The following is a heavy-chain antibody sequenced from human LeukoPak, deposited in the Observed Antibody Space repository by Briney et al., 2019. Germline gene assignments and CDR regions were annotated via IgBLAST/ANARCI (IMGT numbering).Heavy chain of an antibody. J-gene: IGHJ6*02. Sequence: GESLEISCKGSGYSFTSYWIGWVRQMPGKGLEWMGIIYPGDSDTRYSPSFQGQVTISADKSISTAYLQWSSLKASDTAMYYCASCGSGSYCGDYYYYGMDVWGQGTTVTVSS. D-gene: IGHD3-10*01. V-gene: IGHV5-51*01. CDR3: ASCGSGSYCGDYYYYGMDV. CDR1: GYSFTSYW. CDR2: IYPGDSDT.